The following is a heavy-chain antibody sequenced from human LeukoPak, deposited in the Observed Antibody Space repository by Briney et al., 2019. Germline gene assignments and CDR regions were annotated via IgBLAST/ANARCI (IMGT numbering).Heavy chain of an antibody. CDR3: ARDGSGWYSYFDY. D-gene: IGHD6-19*01. J-gene: IGHJ4*02. V-gene: IGHV1-2*02. CDR1: GYTFTGYY. CDR2: INPNSGGT. Sequence: ASVKVSCKASGYTFTGYYVHWVRQAPGQGLEWMGWINPNSGGTNYAQKFQGRVTMTRDTSISTAYMELSRLRSDDTAVCYCARDGSGWYSYFDYWGQGTLVTVSS.